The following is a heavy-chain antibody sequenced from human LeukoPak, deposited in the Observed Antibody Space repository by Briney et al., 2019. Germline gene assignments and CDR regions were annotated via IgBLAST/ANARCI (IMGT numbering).Heavy chain of an antibody. Sequence: GGSLRLSCAASGFTFGSYAMSWVRQAPGKGLVWVSRINSEGNSTTYADSVKGRFTISRDNAKNILYLQMNSLRAEDTAVYHCARDPAPQGWFDSWGQGTLVTDSS. CDR3: ARDPAPQGWFDS. V-gene: IGHV3-74*01. CDR2: INSEGNST. J-gene: IGHJ5*01. CDR1: GFTFGSYA.